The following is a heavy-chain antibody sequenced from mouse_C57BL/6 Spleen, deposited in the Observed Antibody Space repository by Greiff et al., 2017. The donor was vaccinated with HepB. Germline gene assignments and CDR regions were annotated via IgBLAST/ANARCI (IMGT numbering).Heavy chain of an antibody. Sequence: VQLQQSGPELVKPGASVKISCKASGYAFSSSWMNWVKQRPGKGLEWIGRIYPGDGDTNYNGKFKGKATLTAGKSSSTAYIQLSSLTSYDSAVYFCASDSPTVVAYYYAMDYWGQGTSVTVSS. CDR2: IYPGDGDT. J-gene: IGHJ4*01. V-gene: IGHV1-82*01. D-gene: IGHD1-1*01. CDR3: ASDSPTVVAYYYAMDY. CDR1: GYAFSSSW.